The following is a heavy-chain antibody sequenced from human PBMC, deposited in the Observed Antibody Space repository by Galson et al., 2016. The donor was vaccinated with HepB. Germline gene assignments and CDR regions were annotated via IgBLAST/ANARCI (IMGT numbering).Heavy chain of an antibody. J-gene: IGHJ4*01. CDR2: FDYSGST. CDR3: ARGTHYGDFSDY. Sequence: ETLSLTCTVSGFSISSSSYYWGWIRQPPGKGLEWIGNFDYSGSTHYNPSLKSRVTMSADTSKNQFSLNLSTVTAADTAVYFCARGTHYGDFSDYWGHGALVTVSS. CDR1: GFSISSSSYY. V-gene: IGHV4-39*01. D-gene: IGHD4-17*01.